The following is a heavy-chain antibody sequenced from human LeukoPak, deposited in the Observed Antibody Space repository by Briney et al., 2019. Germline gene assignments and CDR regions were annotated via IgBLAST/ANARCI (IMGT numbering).Heavy chain of an antibody. J-gene: IGHJ6*04. CDR1: GGSISSSNW. V-gene: IGHV4-4*02. D-gene: IGHD3-10*01. CDR3: ASLAMVRGVIYGMDV. Sequence: RPSETLSLTCAVSGGSISSSNWWSWVRQPPGKGLEWIGEIYHSGSTNYNPSLKSRVTISVDKSKNQFSLKLSSVTAADTAVYYCASLAMVRGVIYGMDVWGKGTTVTVSS. CDR2: IYHSGST.